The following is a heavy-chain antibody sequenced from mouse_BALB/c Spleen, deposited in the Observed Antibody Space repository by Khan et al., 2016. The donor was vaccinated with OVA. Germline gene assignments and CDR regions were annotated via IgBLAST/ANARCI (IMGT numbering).Heavy chain of an antibody. CDR2: KSYSGST. J-gene: IGHJ2*01. CDR3: ARTARIKY. CDR1: GYSITSGYG. V-gene: IGHV3-2*02. Sequence: EVQLQESGPGLVKPSQSLSLTCTVTGYSITSGYGWNWIRQFPENKLEWMGYKSYSGSTNYNPSLKSRITITRDTSTNQFFLQLNSVTTEDTATYYSARTARIKYWGQGTTLTVSS. D-gene: IGHD1-2*01.